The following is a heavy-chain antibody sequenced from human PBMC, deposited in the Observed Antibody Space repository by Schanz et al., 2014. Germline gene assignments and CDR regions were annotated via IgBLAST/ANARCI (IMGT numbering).Heavy chain of an antibody. V-gene: IGHV1-2*02. Sequence: QVRLVQSGAELKMPGATVKVSCKASGYSFAAFFIHWVRQTPGQGLEWMGCINPYSGATYYAQKFQGRVTLTSDASLTTVYMEVHRLTSDDTAVFFCARDQTGTTNWFDPWGQGTLVTVSS. CDR1: GYSFAAFF. CDR2: INPYSGAT. CDR3: ARDQTGTTNWFDP. D-gene: IGHD1-7*01. J-gene: IGHJ5*02.